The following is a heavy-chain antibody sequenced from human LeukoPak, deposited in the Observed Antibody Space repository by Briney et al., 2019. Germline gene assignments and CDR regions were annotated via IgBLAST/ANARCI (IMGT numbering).Heavy chain of an antibody. CDR1: GFTFSKYW. V-gene: IGHV3-74*01. Sequence: GGSLRLSRAASGFTFSKYWMLWVRQAPGKGLESVSRINTDGTVTTYADSVKGRFTVSRDNADNTMFLQMNSVRDEDTAVYYCAAKQWLAPPPDSWGQGTPVTVSS. J-gene: IGHJ4*02. CDR2: INTDGTVT. D-gene: IGHD6-19*01. CDR3: AAKQWLAPPPDS.